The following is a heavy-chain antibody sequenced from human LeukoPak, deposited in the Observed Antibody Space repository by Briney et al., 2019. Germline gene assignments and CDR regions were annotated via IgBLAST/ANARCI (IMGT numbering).Heavy chain of an antibody. Sequence: GGSLRLSCAASGFTLSNYWMHWVRQAPGKGLVWVSRINADGSSASYADSVKGRFTISRDNAKNTLYLQMSSLRAEDTAVYYCATGSGYYYDHWGQGTLVTVSS. D-gene: IGHD3-22*01. CDR3: ATGSGYYYDH. CDR1: GFTLSNYW. CDR2: INADGSSA. J-gene: IGHJ4*02. V-gene: IGHV3-74*01.